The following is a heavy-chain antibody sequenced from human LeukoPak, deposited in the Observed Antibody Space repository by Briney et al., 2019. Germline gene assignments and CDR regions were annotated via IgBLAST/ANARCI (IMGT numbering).Heavy chain of an antibody. V-gene: IGHV3-23*01. CDR3: AKYYYDSCRQGMDV. CDR2: IVGSGDTT. D-gene: IGHD3-22*01. Sequence: PGGSLRLSCVASGXRFRSHAMSWVRQAPGKGQEWVASIVGSGDTTYYADSVKGRFTISRYNSKNTLYLQMDSLTAEDTALYFCAKYYYDSCRQGMDVWGQGTTVTVSS. J-gene: IGHJ6*02. CDR1: GXRFRSHA.